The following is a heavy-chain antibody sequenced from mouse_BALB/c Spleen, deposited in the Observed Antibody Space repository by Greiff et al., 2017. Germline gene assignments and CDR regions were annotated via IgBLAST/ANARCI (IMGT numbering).Heavy chain of an antibody. CDR2: IRNKSNGYTT. J-gene: IGHJ4*01. CDR1: GFTFTAYY. Sequence: EVKVEESGGGLVQPGGSLRLSCATSGFTFTAYYMSWVRQPPGKALEWLGFIRNKSNGYTTEYSASVKGRFTISRDNSQSILYLQMNTLRAEDSAAYYCARDIYGNYEGDYYAMDYWGQGTSVTVSS. V-gene: IGHV7-3*02. D-gene: IGHD2-1*01. CDR3: ARDIYGNYEGDYYAMDY.